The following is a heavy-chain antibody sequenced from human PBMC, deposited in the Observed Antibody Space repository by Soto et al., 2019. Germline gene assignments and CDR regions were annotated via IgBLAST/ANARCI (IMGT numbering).Heavy chain of an antibody. V-gene: IGHV3-33*01. J-gene: IGHJ6*02. D-gene: IGHD3-10*02. CDR2: ISYDGSDK. CDR1: AFTFSSYS. CDR3: ARGIVRGFIYYGMEV. Sequence: QVQLVESGGDVVQPGRSLRLSCAASAFTFSSYSMHSVRQTPGEGLESVAVISYDGSDKYYSDSVQGRFTISRDNSQNTLYLQMNSMRAEDMALYCCARGIVRGFIYYGMEVWGQGTTVTVSS.